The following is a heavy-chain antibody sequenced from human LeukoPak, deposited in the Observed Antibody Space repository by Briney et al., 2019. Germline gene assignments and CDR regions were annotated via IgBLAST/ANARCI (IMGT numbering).Heavy chain of an antibody. Sequence: SETLSLTCAVSGGSVSSGGYSWSWLRHPPGKGLEWIAYIYPSQSSYYNPALMSRVTISVNRSKNQFSLKLTSVTAADTAVYYCARGVVAYYYDSSTYYDSWGQGALVTVSS. CDR1: GGSVSSGGYS. V-gene: IGHV4-30-2*01. J-gene: IGHJ5*01. CDR2: IYPSQSS. D-gene: IGHD3-22*01. CDR3: ARGVVAYYYDSSTYYDS.